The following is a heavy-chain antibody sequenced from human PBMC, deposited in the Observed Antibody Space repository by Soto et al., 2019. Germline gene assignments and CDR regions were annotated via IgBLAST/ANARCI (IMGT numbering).Heavy chain of an antibody. CDR3: TTDLIRCTTKGCLNSAFNF. Sequence: GGSLRLSCAASGFTLSTYDMHWVRQATGKGLEWVAALSYAGDTYYPGSVKGRFTVSRESAKNSLYLQMNSLTAGDTAVYYCTTDLIRCTTKGCLNSAFNFWGQGTVVTVSS. CDR2: LSYAGDT. CDR1: GFTLSTYD. J-gene: IGHJ3*01. V-gene: IGHV3-13*01. D-gene: IGHD2-8*01.